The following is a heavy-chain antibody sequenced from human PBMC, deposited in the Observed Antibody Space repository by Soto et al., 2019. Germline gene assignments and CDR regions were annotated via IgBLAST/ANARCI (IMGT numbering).Heavy chain of an antibody. Sequence: ASVKVSCKASGYTFSGYYMHWVRQAPGQGLEWMGWGNPNSGETHYAQKLQGRVTLDSDTYISTASMELTSQTSDDTAVYDCARARPWGGFYGSESYYFSWGQGTLVTVSS. CDR2: GNPNSGET. D-gene: IGHD3-10*01. V-gene: IGHV1-2*02. J-gene: IGHJ5*02. CDR1: GYTFSGYY. CDR3: ARARPWGGFYGSESYYFS.